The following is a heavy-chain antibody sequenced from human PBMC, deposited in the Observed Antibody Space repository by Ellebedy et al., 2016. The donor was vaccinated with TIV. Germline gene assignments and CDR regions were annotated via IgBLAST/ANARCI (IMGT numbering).Heavy chain of an antibody. J-gene: IGHJ5*02. CDR3: AGMRFGELLYNWFDP. D-gene: IGHD3-10*01. V-gene: IGHV4-39*01. Sequence: SETLSLXXTVSGGSISSSSYYWGWLRQPPGKGLEWIGSIYYSGSTYYNPSLKSRVTISVDTSKNQFSLKLSSVTAADTAVYYCAGMRFGELLYNWFDPWGQGTLVTVSS. CDR1: GGSISSSSYY. CDR2: IYYSGST.